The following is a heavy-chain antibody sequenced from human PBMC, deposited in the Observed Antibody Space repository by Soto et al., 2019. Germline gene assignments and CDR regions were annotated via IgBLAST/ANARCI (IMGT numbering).Heavy chain of an antibody. J-gene: IGHJ4*02. CDR1: GFTFSNAW. V-gene: IGHV3-15*07. CDR3: NPYYDILTGYLFDY. Sequence: GGSLRLSCAASGFTFSNAWINWVRQAPGKGLEWVGRIKSKTDGGTTDYAAPVKGRFTISRDDSKNTLYLQMNSLKTEDTAVYYCNPYYDILTGYLFDYWGQGTLVTVSS. D-gene: IGHD3-9*01. CDR2: IKSKTDGGTT.